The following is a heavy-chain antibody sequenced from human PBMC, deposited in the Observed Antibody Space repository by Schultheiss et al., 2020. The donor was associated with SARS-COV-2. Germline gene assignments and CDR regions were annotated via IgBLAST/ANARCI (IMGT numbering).Heavy chain of an antibody. CDR1: GGSFSGYY. D-gene: IGHD6-13*01. V-gene: IGHV4-34*01. CDR3: ARTGYSSSWLTN. CDR2: INHSGST. J-gene: IGHJ4*02. Sequence: SKTLSLTCAVYGGSFSGYYWSWIRQPPGKGLEWIGEINHSGSTNYNPSLKSRVTISVDTSKNQFSLKLSSVTAADTAVYYCARTGYSSSWLTNWGQGTLVTVSS.